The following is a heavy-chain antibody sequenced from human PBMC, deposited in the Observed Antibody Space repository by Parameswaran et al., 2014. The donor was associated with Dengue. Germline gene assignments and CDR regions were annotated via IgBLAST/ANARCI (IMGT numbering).Heavy chain of an antibody. V-gene: IGHV4-59*01. CDR2: IYYSGST. CDR3: ARGAWVDYDFWSGYSPGQSTHFDY. J-gene: IGHJ4*02. D-gene: IGHD3-3*01. Sequence: WIRQPPGKGLEWIGYIYYSGSTNYNPSLKSRVTISVDTSKNQFSLKLSSVTAADTAVYYCARGAWVDYDFWSGYSPGQSTHFDYWGQGTLVTVSS.